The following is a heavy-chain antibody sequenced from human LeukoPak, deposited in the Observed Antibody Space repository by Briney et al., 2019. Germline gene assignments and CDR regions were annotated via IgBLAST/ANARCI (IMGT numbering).Heavy chain of an antibody. CDR1: GYTFTGYC. Sequence: GASVKVSCKASGYTFTGYCMHWVRQAPGQGLEWMGWINPNSGGTNYAQKFQGRVTMTRDTSISTAYMELSRLRSDDTAVYYCARDIVVVPAAIPFDYWGQGTLVTVSS. CDR2: INPNSGGT. CDR3: ARDIVVVPAAIPFDY. V-gene: IGHV1-2*02. J-gene: IGHJ4*02. D-gene: IGHD2-2*01.